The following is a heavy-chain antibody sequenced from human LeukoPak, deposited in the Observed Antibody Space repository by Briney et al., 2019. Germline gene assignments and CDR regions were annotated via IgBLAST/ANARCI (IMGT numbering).Heavy chain of an antibody. J-gene: IGHJ4*02. V-gene: IGHV1-18*01. CDR2: ISTYNGNT. CDR1: NYTFTNYD. Sequence: AASVKVSCKTSNYTFTNYDISWVRQAPGQGLEWMGWISTYNGNTKYLQKLQGRVTMTTDTSTSTAYMELRSLRSDDTAIYYCARLSAGDYFDYWGQGTLVTVSS. D-gene: IGHD6-25*01. CDR3: ARLSAGDYFDY.